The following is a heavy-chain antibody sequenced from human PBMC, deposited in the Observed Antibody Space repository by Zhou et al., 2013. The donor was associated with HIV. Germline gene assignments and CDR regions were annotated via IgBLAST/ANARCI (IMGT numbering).Heavy chain of an antibody. J-gene: IGHJ4*02. D-gene: IGHD3-10*01. CDR2: FDPEDVVT. V-gene: IGHV1-18*01. CDR1: GYTFTGFG. Sequence: QVQLVQSGAGVKKPGASVKVSCKASGYTFTGFGITWVRQPPGQGLEWMGGFDPEDVVTVYAQKFEGRVTLTQDASSDTAYMSMSGLTSDDTAVYYCARMSIKRFIFDYWGQGTLVTVSS. CDR3: ARMSIKRFIFDY.